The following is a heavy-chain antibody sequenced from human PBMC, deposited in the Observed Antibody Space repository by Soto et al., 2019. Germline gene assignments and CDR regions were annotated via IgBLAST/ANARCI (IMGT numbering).Heavy chain of an antibody. CDR3: VRDTTLVATTDYSSYGLDV. V-gene: IGHV3-30-3*01. CDR2: TSHDGSNK. Sequence: QVQLVESGGGVVQPGRSLRLSCAASGFTLSGYSMHWVRQAPGKGLEWVAVTSHDGSNKYYADSVKGRFTISRDNSKKTLYLQMDGLRTEDTAVYFCVRDTTLVATTDYSSYGLDVWGQGTTVTVSS. CDR1: GFTLSGYS. D-gene: IGHD1-26*01. J-gene: IGHJ6*02.